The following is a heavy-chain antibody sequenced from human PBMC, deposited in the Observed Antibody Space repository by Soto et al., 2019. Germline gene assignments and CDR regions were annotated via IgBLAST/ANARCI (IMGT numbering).Heavy chain of an antibody. Sequence: SETLSLTCAVYGGSFSGYYWSWIRQPPGKGLEWIGEINHSGSTNYNPSLKSRVTISVDTSKNLFSLKLSSVTAADTAVYYCARGYRDCSGGSCYSIDYWGQGTLVTVSS. D-gene: IGHD2-15*01. CDR3: ARGYRDCSGGSCYSIDY. V-gene: IGHV4-34*01. CDR1: GGSFSGYY. J-gene: IGHJ4*02. CDR2: INHSGST.